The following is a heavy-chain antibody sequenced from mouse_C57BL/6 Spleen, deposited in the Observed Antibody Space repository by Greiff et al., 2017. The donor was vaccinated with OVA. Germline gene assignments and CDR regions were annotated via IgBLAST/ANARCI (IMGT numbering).Heavy chain of an antibody. CDR1: GFTFSSYA. D-gene: IGHD2-10*01. Sequence: EVMLVESGGGLVKPGGSLKLSCAASGFTFSSYAMSWVRQTPEKKLEWVATIRDGGSYTYYPDNVKGRFTISRDNANNNLYLQMGRLKSRDKAIYYCAKALLLFAYWGQGTLVTVSA. J-gene: IGHJ3*01. CDR2: IRDGGSYT. V-gene: IGHV5-4*03. CDR3: AKALLLFAY.